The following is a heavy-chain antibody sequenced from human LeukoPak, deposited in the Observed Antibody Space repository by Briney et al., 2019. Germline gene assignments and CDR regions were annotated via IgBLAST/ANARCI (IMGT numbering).Heavy chain of an antibody. CDR1: GFTFDDYA. V-gene: IGHV3-43*02. CDR2: ISGDGGST. J-gene: IGHJ4*02. Sequence: GGSLRPSCAASGFTFDDYAMHWVRRAPGKGLEWVSLISGDGGSTYYADSVKGRFTISRDNSKNSLYLQMNSLRTEDTALYYCAKGYDSSGYYLTFDYWGQGTLVTVSS. CDR3: AKGYDSSGYYLTFDY. D-gene: IGHD3-22*01.